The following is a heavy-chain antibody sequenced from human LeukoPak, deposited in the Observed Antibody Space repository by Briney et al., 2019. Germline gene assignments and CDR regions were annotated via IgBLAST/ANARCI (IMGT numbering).Heavy chain of an antibody. CDR3: ARGVAAAGTADY. CDR2: IYYSGST. V-gene: IGHV4-31*03. CDR1: GGSISSGGYY. Sequence: SETLSLTCTLSGGSISSGGYYWSWIRQRPGKGLEWIGYIYYSGSTYYNPSLKSRVTISVDTSKNQFSLKLSSVTAADRAVYYCARGVAAAGTADYWGQGTLVTVSS. D-gene: IGHD6-13*01. J-gene: IGHJ4*02.